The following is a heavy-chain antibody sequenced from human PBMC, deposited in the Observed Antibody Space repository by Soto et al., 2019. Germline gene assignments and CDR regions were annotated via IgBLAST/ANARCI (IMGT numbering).Heavy chain of an antibody. Sequence: GGSLRLSCAASGFTFSNAWMNWVRQAPGKGLEWVGRIKSKTDGGTTDYAAPVKGRFTISRDDSKNTLYLQMNSLKTEDTAVYYCTTTTENYYYYYGMDVWGQGTTVTVSS. D-gene: IGHD1-1*01. CDR3: TTTTENYYYYYGMDV. CDR1: GFTFSNAW. V-gene: IGHV3-15*07. J-gene: IGHJ6*02. CDR2: IKSKTDGGTT.